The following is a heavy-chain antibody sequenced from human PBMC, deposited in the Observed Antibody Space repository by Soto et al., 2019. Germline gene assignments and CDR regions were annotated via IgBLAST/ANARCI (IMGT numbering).Heavy chain of an antibody. CDR1: GYSFTSYW. J-gene: IGHJ3*02. CDR3: ARGPPFNMIVNLGTSRGADAFDI. D-gene: IGHD3-22*01. CDR2: IYPGDSDT. V-gene: IGHV5-51*01. Sequence: GESLKISCKGSGYSFTSYWIGWVRQMPGKGLEWMGIIYPGDSDTRYSPSFQGQVTISADKSISTAYLQWSSLKASDTAMYYCARGPPFNMIVNLGTSRGADAFDIWGQGTMVTVS.